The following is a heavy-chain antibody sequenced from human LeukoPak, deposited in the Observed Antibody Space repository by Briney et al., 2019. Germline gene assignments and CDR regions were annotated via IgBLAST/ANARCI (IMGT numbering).Heavy chain of an antibody. CDR2: IIPIFGTA. J-gene: IGHJ4*02. D-gene: IGHD3-10*01. CDR1: GGTFSRYA. Sequence: ASVKVSCKASGGTFSRYAISWVRQAPGQGLEWMGGIIPIFGTANYAQKFQGRVTITTDESTSTAYMELSSLRSEDTAVYYCARVSPGSGSYYRPEPYYFDYWGQGTLVTVSS. CDR3: ARVSPGSGSYYRPEPYYFDY. V-gene: IGHV1-69*05.